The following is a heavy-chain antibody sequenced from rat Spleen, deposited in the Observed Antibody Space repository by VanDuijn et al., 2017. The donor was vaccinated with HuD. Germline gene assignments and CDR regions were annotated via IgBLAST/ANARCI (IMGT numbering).Heavy chain of an antibody. D-gene: IGHD5-1*01. V-gene: IGHV5-29*01. CDR1: GFTFSNYW. CDR2: ISYDGSST. CDR3: ATTPGRPFAY. Sequence: EVQLVESGGGLVQPGRSLKLSCVASGFTFSNYWMYWVRQAPGKGLEWVATISYDGSSTNYRDSVKGRFTISRDNAKSTLYLQMDSLRSEDTATYYCATTPGRPFAYWGQGTLVTVSS. J-gene: IGHJ3*01.